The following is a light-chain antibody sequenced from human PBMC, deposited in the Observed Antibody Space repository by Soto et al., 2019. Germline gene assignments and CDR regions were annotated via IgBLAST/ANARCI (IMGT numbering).Light chain of an antibody. CDR1: SSDVGGYNF. CDR2: DVN. Sequence: QSVLTQPRSVSRSPGQSVTISCTGTSSDVGGYNFVSWYQQHPGKAPKLMIYDVNKRPSGVPGRFSGSKSGNTASLTISGLQAEDEADYYCCSYAGTYTHYVFGTGTKATVL. V-gene: IGLV2-11*01. CDR3: CSYAGTYTHYV. J-gene: IGLJ1*01.